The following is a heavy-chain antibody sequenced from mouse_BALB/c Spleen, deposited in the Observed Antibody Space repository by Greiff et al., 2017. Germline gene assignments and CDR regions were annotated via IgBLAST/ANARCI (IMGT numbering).Heavy chain of an antibody. J-gene: IGHJ2*01. CDR3: ARRELDYFDY. CDR2: IYPGNVNT. CDR1: GYTFTSYY. V-gene: IGHV1S56*01. Sequence: VQLQQSGPELVKPGASVRISCKASGYTFTSYYIHWVKQRPGQGLEWIGWIYPGNVNTKYNEKFKGKATLTADKSSSTAYMQLSSLTSEDSAVYFCARRELDYFDYWGQGTTLTVSS.